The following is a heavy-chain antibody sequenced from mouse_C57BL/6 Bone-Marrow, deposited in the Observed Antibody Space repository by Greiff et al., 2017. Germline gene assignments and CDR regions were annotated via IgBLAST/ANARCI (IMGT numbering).Heavy chain of an antibody. D-gene: IGHD1-1*01. J-gene: IGHJ3*01. CDR2: INPSNGGT. CDR3: ARVYGSSPWFAY. V-gene: IGHV1-53*01. Sequence: QVHVKQPGTELVKPGASVKLSCKASGYTFTSYWMHWVKQRPGQGLEWIGNINPSNGGTNYNEKFKSKATLTVDKSSCTAYMQLSSLTSEDSAVYYCARVYGSSPWFAYWGQGTLVTVSA. CDR1: GYTFTSYW.